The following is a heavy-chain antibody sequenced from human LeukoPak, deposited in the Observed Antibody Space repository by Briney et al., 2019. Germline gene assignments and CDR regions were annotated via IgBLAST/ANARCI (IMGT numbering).Heavy chain of an antibody. CDR2: MSSRGYPI. V-gene: IGHV3-48*03. J-gene: IGHJ4*02. CDR3: ARVGIALASPFDY. Sequence: GGSLRLSRAASGFTFNSYAMSWVRQAPGKGLEWISYMSSRGYPIYYADSVKGRFTISRDNAKNTLYLQMHNLRADDTAVYFCARVGIALASPFDYWGLGTLVAVSS. D-gene: IGHD1-1*01. CDR1: GFTFNSYA.